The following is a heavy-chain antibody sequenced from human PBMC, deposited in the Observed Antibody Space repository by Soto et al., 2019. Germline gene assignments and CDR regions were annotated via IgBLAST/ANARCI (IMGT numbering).Heavy chain of an antibody. D-gene: IGHD1-1*01. CDR2: IYRSGNA. V-gene: IGHV4-31*03. CDR1: CGSISSGGYY. CDR3: ARKNDVPRGSFYYSGLDV. Sequence: QMQLQESGPGLVKPSQTLSLTCTVSCGSISSGGYYWSWIRQLPRKGLEWMGYIYRSGNAYYNPSLESRLTISVDTPKKEFSLKLSSVTAADTAVYYCARKNDVPRGSFYYSGLDVWGHGTTVTVSS. J-gene: IGHJ6*02.